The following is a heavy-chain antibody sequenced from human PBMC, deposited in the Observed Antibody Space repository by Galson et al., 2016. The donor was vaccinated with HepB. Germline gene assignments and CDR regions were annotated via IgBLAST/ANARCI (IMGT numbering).Heavy chain of an antibody. V-gene: IGHV4-59*05. CDR2: VYYSGTA. CDR3: ASHCGGDCYNNLADAFDI. D-gene: IGHD2-21*01. Sequence: SETLSLTCAVYGGSFTNYYWTWIRQAPGKGLEWIGSVYYSGTAYYDPSLKSRVSISVDTSKNQFSLRLSSVTAGDTAVYFCASHCGGDCYNNLADAFDIWGRGTMVTVSS. CDR1: GGSFTNYY. J-gene: IGHJ3*02.